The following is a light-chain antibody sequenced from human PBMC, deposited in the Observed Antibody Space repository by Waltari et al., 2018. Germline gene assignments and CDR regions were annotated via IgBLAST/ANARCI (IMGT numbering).Light chain of an antibody. J-gene: IGLJ3*02. CDR2: DVS. CDR1: RMDVGAYNY. CDR3: CSYAGSYTWV. Sequence: QSALTQPRPVSGPPGQSVTTSCPGTRMDVGAYNYVSWYQQHPGKAPKLMIYDVSKRPSGVPDRFSGSKSGNTASLTISGLQAEDEADYYCCSYAGSYTWVFGGGTKLTVL. V-gene: IGLV2-11*01.